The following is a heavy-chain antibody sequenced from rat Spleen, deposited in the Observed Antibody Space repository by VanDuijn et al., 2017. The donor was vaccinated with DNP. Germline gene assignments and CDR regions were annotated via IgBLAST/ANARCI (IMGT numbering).Heavy chain of an antibody. V-gene: IGHV5-58*01. D-gene: IGHD4-1*01. Sequence: EVQLVESGGGLVQPGRSLKLSCVASGFTFSGYWMYWIRQAPGKGLEWVASINTDGDTTYYPDSVKGRFIVSRDNAENTVCLQMNSLRSEDTATYDCARYTPDYYAMDAWGQGTSVTVSS. CDR1: GFTFSGYW. CDR3: ARYTPDYYAMDA. CDR2: INTDGDTT. J-gene: IGHJ4*01.